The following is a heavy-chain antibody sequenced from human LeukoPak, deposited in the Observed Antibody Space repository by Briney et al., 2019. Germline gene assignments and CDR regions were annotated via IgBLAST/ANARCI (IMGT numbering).Heavy chain of an antibody. V-gene: IGHV4-59*10. CDR2: IYTSGST. CDR3: ARALGGGYNPDYYYYYMDV. CDR1: GGSFSGYY. Sequence: SETLSLTCAVYGGSFSGYYWSWIRQPPGKGLEWIGRIYTSGSTSYNPSLKSRVTISVDTSKNQFSLKLSSVTAADTAVYYCARALGGGYNPDYYYYYMDVWGKGTTVTISS. J-gene: IGHJ6*03. D-gene: IGHD5-24*01.